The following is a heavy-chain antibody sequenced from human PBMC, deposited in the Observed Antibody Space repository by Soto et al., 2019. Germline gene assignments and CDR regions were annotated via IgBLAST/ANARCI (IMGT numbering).Heavy chain of an antibody. D-gene: IGHD6-13*01. CDR1: GYTFTSYG. CDR3: ARVNRVYANRDNWFDP. Sequence: ASVKVSCKASGYTFTSYGISWVRQAPGQGLEWMGGIIPIFGTANYAQKFQGRVTITADESTSTAYMELSSLRSEDTAVYYCARVNRVYANRDNWFDPWGQGTLVTVSS. V-gene: IGHV1-69*13. J-gene: IGHJ5*02. CDR2: IIPIFGTA.